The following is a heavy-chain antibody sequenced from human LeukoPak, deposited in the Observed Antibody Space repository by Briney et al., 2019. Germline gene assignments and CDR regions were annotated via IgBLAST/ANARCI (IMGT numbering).Heavy chain of an antibody. J-gene: IGHJ3*01. CDR1: GFSFSSYG. CDR2: ISYDGNTI. D-gene: IGHD1-26*01. CDR3: AKALSVVGAHDSFDV. V-gene: IGHV3-30*18. Sequence: GWSLRLSCAASGFSFSSYGMHWVRQAPGKALEWRTVISYDGNTIYYADPVKGRFTFSRENSKNTLYLQMNRLRIEDTAVYYCAKALSVVGAHDSFDVWGQGTMVTVSS.